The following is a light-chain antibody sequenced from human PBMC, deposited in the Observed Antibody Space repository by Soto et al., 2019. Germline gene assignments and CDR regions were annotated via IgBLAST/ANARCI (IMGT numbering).Light chain of an antibody. Sequence: QSALTQPASVSVSPGQSITISCTGTSSDVGRYDYVSWYQQHPAKAPKLIIYEVTNRPSGVSNRFSGSKSGNTASLTISGLHAEDEADYYCNSYTSSSTLVFGGGTKLTVL. CDR2: EVT. V-gene: IGLV2-14*01. CDR3: NSYTSSSTLV. J-gene: IGLJ2*01. CDR1: SSDVGRYDY.